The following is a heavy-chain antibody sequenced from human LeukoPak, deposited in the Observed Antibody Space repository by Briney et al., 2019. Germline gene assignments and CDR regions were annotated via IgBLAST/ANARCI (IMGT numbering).Heavy chain of an antibody. J-gene: IGHJ4*02. CDR1: GYIFNTFW. CDR2: IYPGDSHT. V-gene: IGHV5-51*01. CDR3: ARRVASSSAFVDY. Sequence: GESLKISCKGSGYIFNTFWIGWVRQMPGKGLEWMGIIYPGDSHTRYSPSFQGQVTISADKSISTAYLQWNSLKVPDTAMYYCARRVASSSAFVDYWGQGTLVTVSS. D-gene: IGHD6-6*01.